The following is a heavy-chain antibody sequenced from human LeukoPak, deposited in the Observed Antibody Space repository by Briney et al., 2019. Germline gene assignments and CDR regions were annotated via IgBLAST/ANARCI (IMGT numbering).Heavy chain of an antibody. CDR3: ARDRLGGSGSYYYY. CDR2: IYYSGST. CDR1: GGSVSSGSYY. Sequence: PSETLSLTCTVSGGSVSSGSYYWSWIRQPPGKGLGWIGYIYYSGSTIYNPSLKSRVTISVDTSKNQFSLKLSSVTAADTAVYYCARDRLGGSGSYYYYWGQGTLVTVSS. D-gene: IGHD3-10*01. V-gene: IGHV4-61*01. J-gene: IGHJ4*02.